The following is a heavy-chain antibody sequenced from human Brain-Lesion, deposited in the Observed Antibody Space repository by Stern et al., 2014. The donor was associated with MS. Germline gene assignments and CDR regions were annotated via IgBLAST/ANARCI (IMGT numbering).Heavy chain of an antibody. D-gene: IGHD5-18*01. CDR3: ASGYRIFDY. Sequence: VQLVESGPGLVKPSQTLSLTCTVSGGSISSGSDYWSWIRQPVGKGLEWIGRIHPSGSAFYTPSLKSRVTISTDTSMNQFSLELNSATAADTAIYYCASGYRIFDYWCQGILVTVSS. CDR2: IHPSGSA. V-gene: IGHV4-61*02. J-gene: IGHJ4*02. CDR1: GGSISSGSDY.